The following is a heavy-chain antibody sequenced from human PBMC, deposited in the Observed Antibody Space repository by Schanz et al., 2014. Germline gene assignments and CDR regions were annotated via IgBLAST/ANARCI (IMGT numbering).Heavy chain of an antibody. D-gene: IGHD6-13*01. J-gene: IGHJ5*02. Sequence: QLQLVQSGAEVKKPGSSVKVSCKASGGTFSTYTISWVRQAPGQGLEWMGRIIPILGIANYAQKFQGRVTSTADKSAFSAYIDVSDLRCERTAVYYCASSGAGYSSSSGFDIWGQGTLVAVSS. CDR3: ASSGAGYSSSSGFDI. V-gene: IGHV1-69*02. CDR2: IIPILGIA. CDR1: GGTFSTYT.